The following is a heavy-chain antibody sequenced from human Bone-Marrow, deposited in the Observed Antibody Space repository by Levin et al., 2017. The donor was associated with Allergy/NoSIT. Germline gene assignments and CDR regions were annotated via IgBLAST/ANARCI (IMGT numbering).Heavy chain of an antibody. V-gene: IGHV4-31*03. D-gene: IGHD2-15*01. CDR2: ISHSGYT. CDR3: ASATLLRYCGGGIYCVPLE. CDR1: GGSISSDYYY. J-gene: IGHJ4*02. Sequence: SETLSLTCTVSGGSISSDYYYWSWIRQRPGRGLEWIGFISHSGYTYSNPSLKSRGTISVDTSKNQISLKLNSVTAADTATYYCASATLLRYCGGGIYCVPLEWGQGALVTVSS.